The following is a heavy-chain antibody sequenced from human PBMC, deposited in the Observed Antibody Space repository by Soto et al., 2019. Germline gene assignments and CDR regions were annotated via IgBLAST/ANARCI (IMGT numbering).Heavy chain of an antibody. V-gene: IGHV3-15*01. D-gene: IGHD2-2*01. CDR1: GFDFNNAW. CDR3: TTDDQLPGGGYYYAMDV. Sequence: GGSLRLSCAASGFDFNNAWLSWLRQAPGKGREWVGRIRSRPDGGTTDYAAPAKGRFTISRDDSKTTLYLRMNNLRPEDTAIYYCTTDDQLPGGGYYYAMDVWGQGTTVTVSS. CDR2: IRSRPDGGTT. J-gene: IGHJ6*02.